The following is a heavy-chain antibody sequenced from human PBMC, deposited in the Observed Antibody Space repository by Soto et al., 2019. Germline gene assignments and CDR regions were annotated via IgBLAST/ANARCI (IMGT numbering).Heavy chain of an antibody. J-gene: IGHJ4*02. Sequence: QVQLVQSGAEVRKPGSSVKVSCKASGGTFSSDAVSWARQAPGQGLEWMGGLIPILGTTHYAQKFQGRVTITADESTNTAYMELSSLRSDDTAVYYCARASGYVSGWYHDYWCQGTRVTVSS. CDR1: GGTFSSDA. V-gene: IGHV1-69*01. D-gene: IGHD6-19*01. CDR3: ARASGYVSGWYHDY. CDR2: LIPILGTT.